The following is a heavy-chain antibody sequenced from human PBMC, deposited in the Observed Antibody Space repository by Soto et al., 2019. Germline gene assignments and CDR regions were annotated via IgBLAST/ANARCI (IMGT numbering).Heavy chain of an antibody. CDR3: ARDADFSSGDSKFWAFDI. CDR2: THHSGQT. Sequence: QVQLQESGPGLVKPSGTLSLACAVSGGSIRGSQWWTWVRQPPGKGLGWIAETHHSGQTNYNPSLKSPVTISLDTSKNQFSLNLISMTAADTAVYYCARDADFSSGDSKFWAFDIWGQGTMVTVSS. CDR1: GGSIRGSQW. J-gene: IGHJ3*02. V-gene: IGHV4-4*02. D-gene: IGHD3-10*01.